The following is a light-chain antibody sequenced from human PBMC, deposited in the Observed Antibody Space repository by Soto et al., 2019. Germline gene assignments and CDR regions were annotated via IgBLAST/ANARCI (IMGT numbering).Light chain of an antibody. J-gene: IGLJ1*01. V-gene: IGLV2-14*01. Sequence: QSALTQPASVSGSPGKSIAISCTGTSSDVGGYNYVSWYQQLPGKAPKLLISEVSNRPSGVSHRFSGSKSGNTASLTISGLQAEDEADYYCSSDRTGGPFVFGTGTKLTVL. CDR2: EVS. CDR3: SSDRTGGPFV. CDR1: SSDVGGYNY.